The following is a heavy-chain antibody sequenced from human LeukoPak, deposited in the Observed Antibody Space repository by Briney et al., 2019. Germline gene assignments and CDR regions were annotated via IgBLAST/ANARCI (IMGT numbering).Heavy chain of an antibody. D-gene: IGHD3-10*01. V-gene: IGHV4-59*01. CDR3: ARVSYYNDPDGFDF. CDR2: IYHSGNT. Sequence: SETLSLTCTVSGGSINSYYWTWIRQPPGKGLQWIGYIYHSGNTNYNPSLKSRVTISVDTSKNQFSLRLSSVTAADTAVYYCARVSYYNDPDGFDFWGQGTMVSVSS. J-gene: IGHJ3*01. CDR1: GGSINSYY.